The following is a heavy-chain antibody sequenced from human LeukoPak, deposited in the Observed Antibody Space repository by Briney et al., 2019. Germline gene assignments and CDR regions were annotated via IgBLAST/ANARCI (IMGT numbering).Heavy chain of an antibody. Sequence: SQTLSLTCAISGDSVSSNSAAWNWIRQSPSRGLEWLGRTYYRSKWSNDYAVSVKSRITINPDTSKNQVSLQLNSVTPEDTAVYYCARLTVAGGSYLDYWGQGTLVTVSS. V-gene: IGHV6-1*01. CDR3: ARLTVAGGSYLDY. J-gene: IGHJ4*02. CDR1: GDSVSSNSAA. CDR2: TYYRSKWSN. D-gene: IGHD6-19*01.